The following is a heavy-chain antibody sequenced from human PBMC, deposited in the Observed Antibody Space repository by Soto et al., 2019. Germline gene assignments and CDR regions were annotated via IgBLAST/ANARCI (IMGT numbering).Heavy chain of an antibody. CDR1: GYTFTSYY. D-gene: IGHD6-13*01. CDR3: ARVHPYSSSWYGHHYYYMDV. J-gene: IGHJ6*03. V-gene: IGHV1-8*02. CDR2: MNPNSGNT. Sequence: VASVKVSCKASGYTFTSYYMHWVRQATGQGLEWMGWMNPNSGNTGYAQKFQGRVTMTRNTSISTAYMELSSLRSEDTAVYYCARVHPYSSSWYGHHYYYMDVWGKGTTVTVSS.